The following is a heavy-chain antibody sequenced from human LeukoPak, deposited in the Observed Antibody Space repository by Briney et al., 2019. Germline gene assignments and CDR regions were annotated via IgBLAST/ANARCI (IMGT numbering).Heavy chain of an antibody. J-gene: IGHJ6*03. CDR1: GGSFSGYY. V-gene: IGHV4-34*01. CDR3: AGGSRSRPYYYSYYYMDV. D-gene: IGHD6-13*01. CDR2: INHSGST. Sequence: SETLSLTCAVYGGSFSGYYWSWIRQPPGKGLEWIGEINHSGSTNYNPSLKSRVTISVDTSKNQFSQKLSCVAGAVTAVYYFAGGSRSRPYYYSYYYMDVWGKGTTVTVSS.